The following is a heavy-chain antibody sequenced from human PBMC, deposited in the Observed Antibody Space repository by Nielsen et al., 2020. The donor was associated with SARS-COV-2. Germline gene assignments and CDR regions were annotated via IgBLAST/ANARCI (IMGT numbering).Heavy chain of an antibody. D-gene: IGHD3-22*01. V-gene: IGHV1-18*01. CDR2: RSAYNGNT. CDR1: GYEFGTYG. J-gene: IGHJ5*02. CDR3: ARVGNYYDSLDP. Sequence: ASVKVSCKASGYEFGTYGITWVRQAPGQGLEWMGWRSAYNGNTNSAQKLQGRVTMTTDTSTSTAYMELRSLRSDDTAVYYCARVGNYYDSLDPWGQGTLVTVS.